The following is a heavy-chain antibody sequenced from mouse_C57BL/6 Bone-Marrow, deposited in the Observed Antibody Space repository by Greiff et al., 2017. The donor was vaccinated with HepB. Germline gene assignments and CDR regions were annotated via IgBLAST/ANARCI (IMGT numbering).Heavy chain of an antibody. CDR3: ARRGYYAMDY. V-gene: IGHV5-4*03. CDR1: GFTFSSYA. CDR2: ISDGGSYT. Sequence: EVQLVESGGGLVKPGGSLKLSCAASGFTFSSYAMSWVRQTPEKRLEWVATISDGGSYTYYPDNVKGRFTISRDNAKNNLYLQMSHLKSEDTAMYYCARRGYYAMDYWGQGTSVTVSS. J-gene: IGHJ4*01.